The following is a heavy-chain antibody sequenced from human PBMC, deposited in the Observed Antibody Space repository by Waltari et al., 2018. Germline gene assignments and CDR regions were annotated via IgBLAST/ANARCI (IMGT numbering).Heavy chain of an antibody. Sequence: QVQVQQWGAGLLGPSETLSLTCAVYGASFSDYYWGWVRQPPRKGLEWIGQIRHPGSTNYTPSLKSRVTISIDTPRSQFSLRLSSVTAADTALYFCTRGGNYDFWSHRPFVDPWGQGTLVTVSS. CDR1: GASFSDYY. J-gene: IGHJ5*02. D-gene: IGHD3-3*01. CDR2: IRHPGST. V-gene: IGHV4-34*01. CDR3: TRGGNYDFWSHRPFVDP.